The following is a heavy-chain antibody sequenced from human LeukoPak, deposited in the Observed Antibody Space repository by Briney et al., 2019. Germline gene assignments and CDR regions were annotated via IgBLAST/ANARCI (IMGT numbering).Heavy chain of an antibody. J-gene: IGHJ6*03. D-gene: IGHD4-11*01. CDR3: ARVGTVRCYYYMDV. CDR2: ISSNGSTI. CDR1: GFTFSSYE. V-gene: IGHV3-48*03. Sequence: SGGSLRLSCAASGFTFSSYEMNWVRQAPGKGLEWVSYISSNGSTIYYADSVKGRFTISRDNAKNSLYLQMNSLRAEDTAVYYCARVGTVRCYYYMDVWGKGTTVTVSS.